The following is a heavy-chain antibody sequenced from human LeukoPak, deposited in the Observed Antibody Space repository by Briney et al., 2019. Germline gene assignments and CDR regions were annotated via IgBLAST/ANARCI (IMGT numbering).Heavy chain of an antibody. V-gene: IGHV3-72*01. CDR3: AKTLYVSGRYYFDY. CDR2: TRNKANSYTT. CDR1: GFTLSDHY. Sequence: GGSLRLSRAASGFTLSDHYMDWVRQAPGKGLEWVGRTRNKANSYTTEYAASVKGRFTISRDDSKSSLSLQMDSLKIEDTAVYYCAKTLYVSGRYYFDYWGQGALVTVSS. D-gene: IGHD2/OR15-2a*01. J-gene: IGHJ4*02.